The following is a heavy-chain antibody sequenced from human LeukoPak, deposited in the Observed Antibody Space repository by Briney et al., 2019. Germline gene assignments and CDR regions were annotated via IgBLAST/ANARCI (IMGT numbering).Heavy chain of an antibody. CDR1: NDSISSGDYY. J-gene: IGHJ4*02. CDR2: IFHRGGT. D-gene: IGHD3-16*01. CDR3: ARVIGGWRGDPQSYYFDY. V-gene: IGHV4-30-4*01. Sequence: SETLSLTCTVSNDSISSGDYYWNWIRQPPGKGLEWIGYIFHRGGTSYNPSLKSRILFSVDTSQNQFSLKLSSVTAADTAVYYCARVIGGWRGDPQSYYFDYWGQGTLVTVSS.